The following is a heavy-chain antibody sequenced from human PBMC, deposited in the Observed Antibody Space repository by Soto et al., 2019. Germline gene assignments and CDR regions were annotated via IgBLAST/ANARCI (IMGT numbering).Heavy chain of an antibody. D-gene: IGHD3-10*01. J-gene: IGHJ4*02. CDR2: ISAYNGNT. CDR1: GYMFVTYG. Sequence: ASVKVSCKASGYMFVTYGINWVRQAPGQGLEWMGWISAYNGNTKYAQNLQGRVTMTTEASTSTAYMEMRSVRSDDTAVYYCARDLDGSGSYYTDYWGPGTLVTVCS. V-gene: IGHV1-18*01. CDR3: ARDLDGSGSYYTDY.